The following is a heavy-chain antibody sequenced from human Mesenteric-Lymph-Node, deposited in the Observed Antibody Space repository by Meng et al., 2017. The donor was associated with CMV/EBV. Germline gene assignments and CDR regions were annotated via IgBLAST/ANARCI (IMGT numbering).Heavy chain of an antibody. J-gene: IGHJ5*02. D-gene: IGHD2-2*01. CDR2: INPSGGST. Sequence: YTFTSYYMHWVRQAPGQGLEWMGIINPSGGSTSYAQKFQGRVTMTRDTSTSTAYMELSSLRSEDTAVYYCARAYCSSTSCSSNWFDPWGQGNLVTVSS. CDR3: ARAYCSSTSCSSNWFDP. CDR1: YTFTSYY. V-gene: IGHV1-46*01.